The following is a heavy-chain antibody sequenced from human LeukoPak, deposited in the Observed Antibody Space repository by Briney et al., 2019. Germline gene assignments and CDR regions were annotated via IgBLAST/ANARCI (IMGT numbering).Heavy chain of an antibody. V-gene: IGHV4-59*12. J-gene: IGHJ4*02. CDR1: GGSISTYY. CDR2: IYYTGST. D-gene: IGHD6-6*01. CDR3: ARKYSSSSRSPFDY. Sequence: SETLSLTCTVSGGSISTYYWSWIRQPPGKGLEWIGYIYYTGSTSYNPSLKSRVTISVDTSKNQFSLKLSSVTAADTAVYYCARKYSSSSRSPFDYWGQGTLVTVSS.